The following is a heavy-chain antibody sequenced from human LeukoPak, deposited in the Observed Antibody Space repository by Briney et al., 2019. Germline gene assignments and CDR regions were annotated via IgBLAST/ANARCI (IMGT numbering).Heavy chain of an antibody. D-gene: IGHD1-14*01. J-gene: IGHJ3*02. Sequence: GGSLRLSCAASGLALNGYWMHWVRQAPGKGLVWVSRIDGDGSNTTYADSVKGRFTISRDNAKNTVYLQMNALRVEDTAVYFCARDFGAARTTNAFDIWGQGTMVTVSS. V-gene: IGHV3-74*01. CDR3: ARDFGAARTTNAFDI. CDR1: GLALNGYW. CDR2: IDGDGSNT.